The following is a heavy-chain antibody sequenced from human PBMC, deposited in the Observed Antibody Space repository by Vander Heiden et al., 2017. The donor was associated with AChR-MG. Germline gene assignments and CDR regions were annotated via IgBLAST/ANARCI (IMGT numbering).Heavy chain of an antibody. V-gene: IGHV2-26*01. D-gene: IGHD5-18*01. CDR2: IVSNDDK. CDR1: GFSLRHSRIS. CDR3: ARSYRSDYYIYYMDV. Sequence: QVILKQSGPVLLQPTETLTLTSTVSGFSLRHSRISVTCIRQPPGTGLEWLAHIVSNDDKSHSTSLKSRLTISKDAANSQVVLTMTNMDPGDTATYFCARSYRSDYYIYYMDVWGTGTTVTVSS. J-gene: IGHJ6*03.